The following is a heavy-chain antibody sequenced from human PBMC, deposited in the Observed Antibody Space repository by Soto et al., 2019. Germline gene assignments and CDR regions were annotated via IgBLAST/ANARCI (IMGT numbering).Heavy chain of an antibody. CDR2: SRNKANSYTT. J-gene: IGHJ6*02. D-gene: IGHD2-15*01. CDR1: GFSFSDHY. CDR3: TRLSSIGGKRHSGMDV. V-gene: IGHV3-72*01. Sequence: EVQLVESGGGLVQPGGSLRLSCAASGFSFSDHYMDWVRQAPGKGLEWVGRSRNKANSYTTEYAASVKGRFTISRDDSKSSLYLQMNSLKTEDTAVYYCTRLSSIGGKRHSGMDVWGQGTTVTVSS.